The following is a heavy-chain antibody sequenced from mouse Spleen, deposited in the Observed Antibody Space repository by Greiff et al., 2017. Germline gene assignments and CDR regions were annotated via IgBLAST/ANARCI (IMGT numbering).Heavy chain of an antibody. D-gene: IGHD2-4*01. V-gene: IGHV3-6*01. CDR3: ARVLNYDYGVGYAMDY. J-gene: IGHJ4*01. Sequence: EVKLMESGPGLVKPSPSLSLTCSVTGYSITSGYYWNWIRQLPGNQLEWMGYISYDGSNNYNPSLKNRISITRDTSKNQFFLKLNSVTTEDAATYVCARVLNYDYGVGYAMDYWGQGTSVTVSS. CDR2: ISYDGSN. CDR1: GYSITSGYY.